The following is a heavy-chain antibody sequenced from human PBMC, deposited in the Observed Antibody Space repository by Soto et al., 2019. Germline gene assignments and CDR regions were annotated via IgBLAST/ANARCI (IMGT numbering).Heavy chain of an antibody. CDR3: ARGPPEGKRPGGYFDY. CDR1: GGSISSYY. J-gene: IGHJ4*02. CDR2: IYYSGST. Sequence: QVQLQESGPGLVKPSETLSLTCTVSGGSISSYYWSWIRQPPGKGLEWIGYIYYSGSTNYNPSLKSRVTISVDTSKNQFSLKLSSVTAADTAVYYCARGPPEGKRPGGYFDYWGQGTLVTVSS. D-gene: IGHD3-10*01. V-gene: IGHV4-59*01.